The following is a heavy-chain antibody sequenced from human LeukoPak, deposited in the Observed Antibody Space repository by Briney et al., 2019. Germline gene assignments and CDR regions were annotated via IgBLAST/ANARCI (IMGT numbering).Heavy chain of an antibody. CDR3: ARGDYDYVWGSYLIDY. CDR2: INWNGGST. Sequence: GGSLRLSYAASGFTFDDYGMSWVRQAPGKGLEWVSGINWNGGSTGYADSVKGRFTISRDNAKNSLYLQMNSLRAEDTALYYCARGDYDYVWGSYLIDYWGQGTLVTVSS. V-gene: IGHV3-20*03. CDR1: GFTFDDYG. J-gene: IGHJ4*02. D-gene: IGHD3-16*01.